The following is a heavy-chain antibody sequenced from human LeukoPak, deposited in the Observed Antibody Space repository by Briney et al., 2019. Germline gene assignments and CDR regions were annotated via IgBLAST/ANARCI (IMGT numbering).Heavy chain of an antibody. CDR3: AAHPGDGGDCYSARH. V-gene: IGHV4-28*01. Sequence: SETLSLTCAVSDYSINSNNWWVWIRQPPGKGLEWIGYIYHSGSTSYNPSLKSRVSMSLDTTKNQFSLKLSSVTVADTAVYYCAAHPGDGGDCYSARHWGQGTLVTVSS. D-gene: IGHD2-21*02. CDR2: IYHSGST. J-gene: IGHJ4*02. CDR1: DYSINSNNW.